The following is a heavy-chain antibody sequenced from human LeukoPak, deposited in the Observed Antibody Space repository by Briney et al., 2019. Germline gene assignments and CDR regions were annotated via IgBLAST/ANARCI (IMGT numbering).Heavy chain of an antibody. CDR1: GGSISSGSYY. CDR2: IHTSGST. J-gene: IGHJ3*02. D-gene: IGHD3-22*01. CDR3: ARDFTYDYDTSGNDAFDI. Sequence: SETLSLTCTVSGGSISSGSYYWSWIRQPPGKGLEWIGRIHTSGSTNYSPSLKTRVTISIDTFKNQFSLKLSSVTAAETAVYYCARDFTYDYDTSGNDAFDIWGQGTMVTVSS. V-gene: IGHV4-61*02.